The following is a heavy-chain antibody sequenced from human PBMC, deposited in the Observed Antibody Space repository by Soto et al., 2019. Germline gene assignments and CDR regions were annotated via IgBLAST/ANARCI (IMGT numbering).Heavy chain of an antibody. CDR2: IYYSGST. D-gene: IGHD6-13*01. CDR3: ARTSSSWPGRFDY. J-gene: IGHJ4*02. CDR1: GGSISSYY. V-gene: IGHV4-59*01. Sequence: SETLSLTCTVSGGSISSYYWSWIRQPPGKGLEWIGYIYYSGSTNYNPSLKSRVTLSVDTSKNQFSLKLRSVTAADTAVYYCARTSSSWPGRFDYWGQGTLVTVSS.